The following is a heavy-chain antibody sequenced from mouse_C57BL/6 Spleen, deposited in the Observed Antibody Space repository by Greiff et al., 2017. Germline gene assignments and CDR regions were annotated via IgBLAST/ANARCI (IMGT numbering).Heavy chain of an antibody. V-gene: IGHV5-9*01. CDR2: ISGGGGNT. J-gene: IGHJ1*03. Sequence: EVKLMESGGGLVKPGGSLKLSCAASGFTFSSYTMSWVRQTPEKRLEWVATISGGGGNTYYPDSEKGRFTISRDNAKNTLYLQMSSLRSEDTALYYCARRGGSTWYFDVWGTGTTVTVSS. CDR3: ARRGGSTWYFDV. CDR1: GFTFSSYT. D-gene: IGHD1-1*01.